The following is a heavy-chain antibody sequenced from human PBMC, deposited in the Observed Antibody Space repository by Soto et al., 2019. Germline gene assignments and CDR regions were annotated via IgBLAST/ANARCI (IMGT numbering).Heavy chain of an antibody. CDR3: ARVLPGGTDP. J-gene: IGHJ5*02. D-gene: IGHD1-1*01. V-gene: IGHV4-38-2*01. CDR1: GYSISSGYY. Sequence: SETLSLTGAVSGYSISSGYYWGWIRQPPGKGLEWIGSIYHSGSTYYNPSLKSRVTISVDTSKNQFSLKLSSVTAADTAVYYCARVLPGGTDPWGQGTLVTAPQ. CDR2: IYHSGST.